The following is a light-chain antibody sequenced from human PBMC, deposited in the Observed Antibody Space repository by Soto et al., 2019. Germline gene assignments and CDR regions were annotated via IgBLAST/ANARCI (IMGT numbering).Light chain of an antibody. CDR1: QSVSSSF. V-gene: IGKV3-20*01. CDR3: QQYAT. Sequence: EIVLTQSPGTLSLSPGEKATLSCRASQSVSSSFLAWYQQKPGQAPRLLIHGASSRATGIPDRFSGSGSGTDFPLTISRLEPEDFAVYYCQQYATFGPGTKVDIK. J-gene: IGKJ3*01. CDR2: GAS.